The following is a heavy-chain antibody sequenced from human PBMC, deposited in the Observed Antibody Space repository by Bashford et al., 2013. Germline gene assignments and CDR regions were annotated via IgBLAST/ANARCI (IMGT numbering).Heavy chain of an antibody. CDR3: AKGEAAAGPFDY. V-gene: IGHV3-72*01. Sequence: VRQAPGEGLEWVGRTRDKSNRYSTEYAASVRGRFTISRDDSKNSLYLQMNSLRADDTAVYYCAKGEAAAGPFDYWGQGTLVTVSS. J-gene: IGHJ4*02. CDR2: TRDKSNRYST. D-gene: IGHD6-13*01.